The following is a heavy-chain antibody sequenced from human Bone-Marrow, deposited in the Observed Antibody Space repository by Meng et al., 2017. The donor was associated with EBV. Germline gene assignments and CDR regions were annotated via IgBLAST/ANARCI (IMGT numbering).Heavy chain of an antibody. Sequence: QVQLVPAGPEVKEPGASVKASCKASVSTFTSYGISWVRHAPGQGLEWMGWISAYNGNTNYAQKLQGRVTMTTDTSTSTAYMELRSLRSDDTAVYYCARDPPTFKVVDFDYWGQRTLVTVSS. V-gene: IGHV1-18*01. CDR3: ARDPPTFKVVDFDY. CDR2: ISAYNGNT. CDR1: VSTFTSYG. J-gene: IGHJ4*02. D-gene: IGHD2-15*01.